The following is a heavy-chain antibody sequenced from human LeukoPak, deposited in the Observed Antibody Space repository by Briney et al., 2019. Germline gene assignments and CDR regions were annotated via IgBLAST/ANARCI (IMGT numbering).Heavy chain of an antibody. CDR3: AEDHCTGDNCYHAH. D-gene: IGHD2-15*01. CDR2: ISPLIGTT. CDR1: GGTLSNNP. V-gene: IGHV1-69*08. Sequence: SVKVSCKASGGTLSNNPISWLRQVPGQRLQWMGNISPLIGTTLYTQELQGRVTITTVKSTSTSYLDLYSLTSDDTAVYYCAEDHCTGDNCYHAHWGQGTLVTVSS. J-gene: IGHJ4*02.